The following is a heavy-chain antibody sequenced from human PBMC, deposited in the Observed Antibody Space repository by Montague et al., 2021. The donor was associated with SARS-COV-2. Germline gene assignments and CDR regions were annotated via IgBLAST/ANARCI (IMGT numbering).Heavy chain of an antibody. J-gene: IGHJ4*02. Sequence: SETLSLTCTVSGYSICSGYYWGWIRQPPGKGLEWIGSIYHSGSTYYNPSLKSRVTISVDTSKNQFSLKLSSVTAADTAVYYCARDVRYYDFWSGRAQTSPDYWGQGTLVTVSS. D-gene: IGHD3-3*01. CDR1: GYSICSGYY. CDR2: IYHSGST. V-gene: IGHV4-38-2*02. CDR3: ARDVRYYDFWSGRAQTSPDY.